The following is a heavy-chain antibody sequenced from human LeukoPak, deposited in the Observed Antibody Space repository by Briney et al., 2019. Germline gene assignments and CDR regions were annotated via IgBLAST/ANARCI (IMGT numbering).Heavy chain of an antibody. CDR1: GGSFSGYY. V-gene: IGHV4-34*01. CDR3: ATSTDIVVVPAARGYYWFDP. J-gene: IGHJ5*02. CDR2: INHSGST. D-gene: IGHD2-2*01. Sequence: PSETLSLTCAVYGGSFSGYYWSWIRQPPGKGLEWIGEINHSGSTNYNPSLKSRVTISVDTSKNQISLKLSSVTAADTAVYYCATSTDIVVVPAARGYYWFDPWGQGTLVTVSS.